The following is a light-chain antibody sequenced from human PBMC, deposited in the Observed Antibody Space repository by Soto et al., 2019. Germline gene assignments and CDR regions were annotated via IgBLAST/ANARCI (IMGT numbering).Light chain of an antibody. CDR2: GAS. J-gene: IGKJ2*01. CDR1: QSVSNNY. CDR3: QQYGGSPLYT. V-gene: IGKV3-20*01. Sequence: EIVLTQSPGTLSLSPGERGTLSCRASQSVSNNYLAWYQRKPGQAPRLLIYGASSRATGIPDRFSGSGSGTDFTLTISRLEPEDLAVYYCQQYGGSPLYTFGQGTKLEIK.